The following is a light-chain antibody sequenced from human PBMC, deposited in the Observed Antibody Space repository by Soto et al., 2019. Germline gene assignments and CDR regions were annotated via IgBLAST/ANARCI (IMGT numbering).Light chain of an antibody. CDR2: GAS. CDR3: QQYGSSLFT. CDR1: QTVSNTY. J-gene: IGKJ2*01. V-gene: IGKV3-20*01. Sequence: EIVLTQSPGTLSLSPGERATLHCRASQTVSNTYLAWYQQKPGQAPRLLIHGASTRATGIPDRFSGSGSGTDFTLTISRLEPEDFAVYYCQQYGSSLFTFGQGTKLEIK.